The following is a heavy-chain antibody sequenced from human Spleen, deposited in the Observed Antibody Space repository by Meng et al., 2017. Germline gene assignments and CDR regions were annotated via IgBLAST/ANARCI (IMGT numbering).Heavy chain of an antibody. CDR1: GGSISSRYYD. V-gene: IGHV4-39*07. CDR2: MYYRGST. Sequence: QPQRRESGPGLGNPSETLPLTCTVTGGSISSRYYDWVWSRQPTGTGLEWIGGMYYRGSTYYNPSLKSRVTISVDTSKNQFSLKLSSVTAADTAVYYCARGLNGFDPWGQGTLVTVSS. CDR3: ARGLNGFDP. J-gene: IGHJ5*02.